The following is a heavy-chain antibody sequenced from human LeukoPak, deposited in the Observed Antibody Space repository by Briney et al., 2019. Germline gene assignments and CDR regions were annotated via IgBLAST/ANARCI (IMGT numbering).Heavy chain of an antibody. CDR3: ARSVKGDYSPTLRDVIDYFDY. Sequence: PGGSLRLSCAASGFSLSTYDMNWVRQAPGKGLEWVSYISSSGADDYYTESLRGRFTVSRDNAKNSLDLQMNSLRVEDTAVYYCARSVKGDYSPTLRDVIDYFDYWGQGILVTVSS. V-gene: IGHV3-48*03. CDR2: ISSSGADD. CDR1: GFSLSTYD. D-gene: IGHD4-11*01. J-gene: IGHJ4*02.